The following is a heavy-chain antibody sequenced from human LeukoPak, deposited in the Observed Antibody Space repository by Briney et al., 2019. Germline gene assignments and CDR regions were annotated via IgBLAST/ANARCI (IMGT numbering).Heavy chain of an antibody. CDR3: ARDTDDFQGLDI. J-gene: IGHJ3*02. CDR2: INLDGNGR. V-gene: IGHV3-7*01. CDR1: GFTFSSYW. Sequence: GGSLRLSCAASGFTFSSYWMSWVRQAPGKGLEWVANINLDGNGRFYVDSVKGRFTISRDNNKKSVYLQMNSLRAEDTAVYYCARDTDDFQGLDIWGQGTRVTVSS. D-gene: IGHD3-3*01.